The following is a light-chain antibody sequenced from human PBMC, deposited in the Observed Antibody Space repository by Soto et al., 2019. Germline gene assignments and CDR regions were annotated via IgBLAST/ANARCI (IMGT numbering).Light chain of an antibody. CDR3: HQYDNTPQT. CDR1: QSVSNDF. V-gene: IGKV3-20*01. Sequence: EIVLTQSPGILSLSPGERATLSCRASQSVSNDFLAWYQQKPGQAPRVLIYAASNRATGIPDRFSGSGSGTDFSLTISRLEPEDFAVYYCHQYDNTPQTFGQGTKVDI. CDR2: AAS. J-gene: IGKJ2*01.